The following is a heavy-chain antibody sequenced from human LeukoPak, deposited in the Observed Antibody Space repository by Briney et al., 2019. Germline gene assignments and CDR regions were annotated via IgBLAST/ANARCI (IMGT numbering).Heavy chain of an antibody. D-gene: IGHD5-18*01. CDR2: IYHSGST. CDR1: GGSISSSNW. Sequence: SGTLSLTCAVSGGSISSSNWWSWVRQPPGKGLEWIGEIYHSGSTNYNPSLKSRVTISVDKSKNQFSLKLSSVTAADTAVYYCASSPAMVLGGFDYWGQGTLVTVSS. V-gene: IGHV4-4*02. J-gene: IGHJ4*02. CDR3: ASSPAMVLGGFDY.